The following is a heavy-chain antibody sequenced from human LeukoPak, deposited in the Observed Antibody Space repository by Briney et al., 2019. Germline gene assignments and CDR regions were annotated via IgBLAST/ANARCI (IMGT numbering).Heavy chain of an antibody. J-gene: IGHJ6*02. CDR1: ACSIISYY. CDR3: ARLLGRHVVRGVTVGVYDVGMDV. CDR2: IYYSGST. D-gene: IGHD3-10*01. V-gene: IGHV4-59*13. Sequence: ASETLSLTGNLWACSIISYYWGWIRQPPGKGLEWSGYIYYSGSTNYNPTLKSPVTISVDTSQKHFSLWQRPVTAADTPVYYCARLLGRHVVRGVTVGVYDVGMDVWGQRTTVTVSS.